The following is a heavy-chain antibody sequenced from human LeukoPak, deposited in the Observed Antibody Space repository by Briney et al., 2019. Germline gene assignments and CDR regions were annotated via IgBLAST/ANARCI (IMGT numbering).Heavy chain of an antibody. CDR3: ARPRGSHQPFDY. D-gene: IGHD3-10*01. CDR2: IDPSDSTT. Sequence: GESFLISCKGSGCSFMSYWISWVRQMPGKGREGMGRIDPSDSTTNYTPSFQCHLTMSVDKSISTAYLQWSSLKASDTAMYYCARPRGSHQPFDYWGQGTLVTVSS. J-gene: IGHJ4*02. V-gene: IGHV5-10-1*01. CDR1: GCSFMSYW.